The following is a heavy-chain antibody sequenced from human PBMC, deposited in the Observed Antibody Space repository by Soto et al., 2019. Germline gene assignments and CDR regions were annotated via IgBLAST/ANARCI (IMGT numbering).Heavy chain of an antibody. V-gene: IGHV3-48*02. D-gene: IGHD3-22*01. CDR3: AGHSYDRADGMDV. J-gene: IGHJ6*02. CDR2: ISSSSSTI. Sequence: PGGSLRLSCAASGFTFSTYSMNWVRQAPGKGLEWVSYISSSSSTIFYADSVKGRFTISRDNVKNSLYLQLNSLRDEDTAVYYCAGHSYDRADGMDVWGQGTTVTVS. CDR1: GFTFSTYS.